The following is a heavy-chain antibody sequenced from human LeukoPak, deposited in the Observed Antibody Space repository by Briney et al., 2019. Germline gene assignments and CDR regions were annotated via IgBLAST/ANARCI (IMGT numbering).Heavy chain of an antibody. CDR3: ASVHSSGYYY. J-gene: IGHJ4*02. CDR2: IRYDGSNK. CDR1: GFTFSSYG. V-gene: IGHV3-30*02. D-gene: IGHD3-22*01. Sequence: GGXLRLSCAASGFTFSSYGMHWVRQAPGKGLEGGAFIRYDGSNKYYADSVKGRFTISRDNSKNTLYLQMNSLRAEDTAVYYCASVHSSGYYYWGQGTLVTVSS.